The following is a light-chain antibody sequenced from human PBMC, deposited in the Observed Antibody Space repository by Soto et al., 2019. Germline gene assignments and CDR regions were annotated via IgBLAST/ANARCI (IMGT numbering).Light chain of an antibody. J-gene: IGKJ1*01. CDR2: GAS. CDR1: QSVSSSN. CDR3: QQYYNWPPWT. Sequence: EIVLTQSPGTLSLSPGERATHSCRASQSVSSSNSAWYQQKPGQVPRLLLYGASTRATGVPARFSSSGSGTDFTLTVSSLQSEDFAVYYCQQYYNWPPWTFGLGTKVDIK. V-gene: IGKV3-15*01.